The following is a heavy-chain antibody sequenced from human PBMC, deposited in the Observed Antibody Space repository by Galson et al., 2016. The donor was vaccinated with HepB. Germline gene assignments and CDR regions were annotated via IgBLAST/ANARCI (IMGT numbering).Heavy chain of an antibody. D-gene: IGHD1-1*01. J-gene: IGHJ4*02. CDR1: GLTFSRFW. Sequence: SLRLSCAASGLTFSRFWMTWVRQAPGKGLEWVANINQDGSEKHYLDSVRGRFTISRDNAKNSLYLQMNSLRAEDTAVYFCARASQYTLDYWGQGTPVTVSS. CDR2: INQDGSEK. V-gene: IGHV3-7*04. CDR3: ARASQYTLDY.